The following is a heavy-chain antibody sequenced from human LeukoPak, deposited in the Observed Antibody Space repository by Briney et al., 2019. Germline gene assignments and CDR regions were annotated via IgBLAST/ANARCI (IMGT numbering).Heavy chain of an antibody. CDR3: ARGGPPGYDPFDY. CDR2: IISGGGT. V-gene: IGHV3-53*01. Sequence: GGSLRLSCAVSRFTLRSNSMSWVRQAPGKGLEWVSVIISGGGTYYADSVKGRFTISRDNSKNTLYLQMNSLSAEDTAVYYCARGGPPGYDPFDYWGQGTLVTVSS. D-gene: IGHD5-12*01. CDR1: RFTLRSNS. J-gene: IGHJ4*02.